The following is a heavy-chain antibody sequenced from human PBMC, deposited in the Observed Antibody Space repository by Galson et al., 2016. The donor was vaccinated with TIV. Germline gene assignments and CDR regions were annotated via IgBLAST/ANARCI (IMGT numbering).Heavy chain of an antibody. V-gene: IGHV3-53*01. CDR2: IYSGDST. CDR1: GFTVSSHY. J-gene: IGHJ6*02. Sequence: SLRLSCAASGFTVSSHYMSWVRQAPGKGLEWVSFIYSGDSTKYADSVKGRFTISRDSSKNTVSLQMNSLRAEDTAVYDCARHLTTAEYFGMDVWGQGTTVTVSS. CDR3: ARHLTTAEYFGMDV. D-gene: IGHD1-14*01.